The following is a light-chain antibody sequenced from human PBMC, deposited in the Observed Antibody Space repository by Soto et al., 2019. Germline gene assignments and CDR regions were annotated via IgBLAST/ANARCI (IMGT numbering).Light chain of an antibody. J-gene: IGLJ2*01. CDR3: SSYGASRIL. CDR2: DVS. CDR1: TSDIGAYNY. Sequence: QSVLAQPASMSGSPGQPITISCSGSTSDIGAYNYVSWYQQHPGKAPKLLIYDVSYRPSGISDRFSGSKSGNTASLTISGLQPEDEADYYRSSYGASRILFGGGTKVTVL. V-gene: IGLV2-14*03.